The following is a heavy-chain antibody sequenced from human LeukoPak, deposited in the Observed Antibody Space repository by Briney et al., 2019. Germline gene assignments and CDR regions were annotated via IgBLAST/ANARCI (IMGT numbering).Heavy chain of an antibody. Sequence: GESLKISCKGSGYRFTNYWIGWVRQAPGQGLEWMGWINPNSGGTNYAQKFQGRVTMTRDTSISTAYMELSRLRSDDTAVYYCASGCSSTSCYPYYYYYMDVWGKGTTVTVSS. V-gene: IGHV1-2*02. D-gene: IGHD2-2*01. CDR2: INPNSGGT. CDR1: GYRFTNYW. CDR3: ASGCSSTSCYPYYYYYMDV. J-gene: IGHJ6*03.